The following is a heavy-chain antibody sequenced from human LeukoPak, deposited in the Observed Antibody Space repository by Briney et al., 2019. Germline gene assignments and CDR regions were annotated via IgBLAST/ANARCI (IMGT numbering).Heavy chain of an antibody. CDR2: ISGSGGST. Sequence: GGSLRLSCAASGFTFSSYAMSWVRQAPGKGLEWVSAISGSGGSTYYADSVKGRFTISEDNSKNTLYLQMNSLRAEDTAVYYCAKDKVVVVTAIPSYWGQGTLVTVSS. J-gene: IGHJ4*02. CDR3: AKDKVVVVTAIPSY. V-gene: IGHV3-23*01. D-gene: IGHD2-21*02. CDR1: GFTFSSYA.